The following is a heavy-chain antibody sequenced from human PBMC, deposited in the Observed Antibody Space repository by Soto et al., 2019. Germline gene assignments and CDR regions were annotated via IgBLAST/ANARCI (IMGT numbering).Heavy chain of an antibody. D-gene: IGHD2-15*01. Sequence: QVQLQQWGAGLLKPSETLSLTCAVYGGSFSGYYWSWIRQPPGKGLEWIGEINHSGSTNYNPSLKGRVTISVDTSKNQFYLKLSSVTAADTAVYSCARGADIVIKFDPWGQGTLVTVSS. CDR3: ARGADIVIKFDP. J-gene: IGHJ5*02. V-gene: IGHV4-34*01. CDR1: GGSFSGYY. CDR2: INHSGST.